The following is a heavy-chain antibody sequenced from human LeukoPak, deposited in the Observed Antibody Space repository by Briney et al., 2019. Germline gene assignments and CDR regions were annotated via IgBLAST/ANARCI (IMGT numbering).Heavy chain of an antibody. CDR3: ARITMISGD. V-gene: IGHV3-74*01. J-gene: IGHJ4*02. D-gene: IGHD3-22*01. CDR2: INSDGSIT. Sequence: GGSLRLSCAASGFSFSSYAMSWVRQAPGKGLVWDSRINSDGSITTYADSVKGRFTVSRDNAKNTLYLQMNSLRAEDTAVYYCARITMISGDWGQGTLVTVSS. CDR1: GFSFSSYA.